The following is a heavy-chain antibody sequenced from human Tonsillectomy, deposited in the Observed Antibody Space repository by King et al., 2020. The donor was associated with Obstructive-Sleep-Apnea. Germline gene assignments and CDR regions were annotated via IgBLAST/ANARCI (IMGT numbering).Heavy chain of an antibody. CDR3: ARQYSSSWSRPFDY. D-gene: IGHD6-13*01. V-gene: IGHV5-51*01. J-gene: IGHJ4*02. Sequence: VQLVQSGAEVKKPGESLKISCKGSGYSFTSYWIGWVRHMPGKGLEWMGIIYPGDSDTRYSPSFQAQVTISAEKSISTAYLQCGSPEASDTAMYYCARQYSSSWSRPFDYWGQGTLVTVSS. CDR1: GYSFTSYW. CDR2: IYPGDSDT.